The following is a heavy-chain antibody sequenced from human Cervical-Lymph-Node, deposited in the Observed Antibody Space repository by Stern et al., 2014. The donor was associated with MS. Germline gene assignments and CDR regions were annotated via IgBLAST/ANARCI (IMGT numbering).Heavy chain of an antibody. V-gene: IGHV1-46*01. Sequence: QVQLVQSGAEVKKPGASVKVSCKASGFTFTSYYMHWVRQAPGQGLEWMGVLNPGGGGTTSAQNFQDRVTLTRDTSTNTLYIELISLRSEDTAVYYCARGQYYSDSTGYYYLHYWGQGSLVTVSS. J-gene: IGHJ4*02. CDR1: GFTFTSYY. D-gene: IGHD3-22*01. CDR3: ARGQYYSDSTGYYYLHY. CDR2: LNPGGGGT.